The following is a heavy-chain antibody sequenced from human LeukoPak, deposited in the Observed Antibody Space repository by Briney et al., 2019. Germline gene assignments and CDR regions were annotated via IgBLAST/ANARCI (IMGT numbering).Heavy chain of an antibody. CDR1: GFTLTTYA. CDR2: ISGDGGST. Sequence: GGSLTLSCAASGFTLTTYAMTWVRQAPGKRLEWVSAISGDGGSTYYADSVKGRFTISRDNSKNTLYLQMNSLRAEDTALYYCVRDRCSSTSCHDSPNWFDPWGQGTLVTVSS. V-gene: IGHV3-23*01. CDR3: VRDRCSSTSCHDSPNWFDP. J-gene: IGHJ5*02. D-gene: IGHD2-2*01.